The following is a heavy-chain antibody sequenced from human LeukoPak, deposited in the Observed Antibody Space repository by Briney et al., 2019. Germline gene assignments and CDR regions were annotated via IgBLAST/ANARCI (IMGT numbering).Heavy chain of an antibody. V-gene: IGHV3-21*01. CDR2: ISSSSSYI. J-gene: IGHJ3*02. CDR1: GFSFSSYG. CDR3: ARDPGIVVVIDDAFDI. D-gene: IGHD3-22*01. Sequence: TPGRSLRLSCAASGFSFSSYGMHWVRQAPGKGLEWVSSISSSSSYIFYADSVMGRFTISRDNAKNSLYLQMNSLRAEDTAVYYCARDPGIVVVIDDAFDIWGQGTMVTVSS.